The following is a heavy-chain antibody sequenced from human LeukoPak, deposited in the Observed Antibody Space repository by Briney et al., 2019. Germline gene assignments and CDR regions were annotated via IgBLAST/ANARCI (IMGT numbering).Heavy chain of an antibody. V-gene: IGHV5-51*01. Sequence: GESLKISCKGSGYTFTSYWIGWVRQMPGKGLEWMGIIYPGDSDTRYSPSFQGQVTISADKSITTAYLQWRSLKASDTAMYYCARRSDPSSGTHYDYWGQGTLVTVSS. CDR2: IYPGDSDT. CDR3: ARRSDPSSGTHYDY. D-gene: IGHD3-10*01. J-gene: IGHJ4*02. CDR1: GYTFTSYW.